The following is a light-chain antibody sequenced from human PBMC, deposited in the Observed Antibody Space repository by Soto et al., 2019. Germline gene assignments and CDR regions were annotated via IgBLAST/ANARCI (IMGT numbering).Light chain of an antibody. V-gene: IGKV3-20*01. CDR2: GAS. J-gene: IGKJ1*01. CDR1: QSVSSNY. CDR3: QQYGGSPRT. Sequence: EIVLTQSPGTLSLSPGERATLSCTASQSVSSNYLAWYQQKPGQAPRLLIYGASSRATGIPARFSGSGSGTDFTLTISRLEPEDFAVYYCQQYGGSPRTFGQGTKVEIK.